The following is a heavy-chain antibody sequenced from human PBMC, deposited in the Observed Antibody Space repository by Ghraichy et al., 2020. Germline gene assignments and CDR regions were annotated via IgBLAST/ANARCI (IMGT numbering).Heavy chain of an antibody. CDR3: ETAYDILTGLRY. D-gene: IGHD3-9*01. Sequence: SETLSLTCTVSGGSISSYYWSWIRQPPGKGLEWIGYIYYSGSTNYNPSLKSRVTISVDTSKHQFSLKVRSVTAADTAVSYCETAYDILTGLRYWGQGTLV. CDR2: IYYSGST. J-gene: IGHJ4*02. CDR1: GGSISSYY. V-gene: IGHV4-59*01.